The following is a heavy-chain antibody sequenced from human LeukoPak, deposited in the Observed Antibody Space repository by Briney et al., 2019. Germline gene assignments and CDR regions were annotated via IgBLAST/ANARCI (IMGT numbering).Heavy chain of an antibody. CDR3: ARYELPEYYFDY. Sequence: ASVKVSCKASGYTFTSYGISWVRRAPGQGLEWMGWISAYNGNTNYAQKLQGRVTMTTDTSTSTAYMELRSLRSDDTAVYYCARYELPEYYFDYWGQGTLVTVSS. V-gene: IGHV1-18*01. CDR2: ISAYNGNT. J-gene: IGHJ4*02. CDR1: GYTFTSYG. D-gene: IGHD1-26*01.